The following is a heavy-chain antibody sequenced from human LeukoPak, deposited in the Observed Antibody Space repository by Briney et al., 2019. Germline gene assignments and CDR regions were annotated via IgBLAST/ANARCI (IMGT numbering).Heavy chain of an antibody. CDR2: ISGSGNNR. Sequence: GGSLRLSCAASGFSTRTYSMGWVRQAPGKGLEWVSAISGSGNNRYYADSLKGRFTVSRDNARDSLYLQMSSLRAEDTAVYYCARQGNGDYPFDFWGQGTLVTVSS. CDR3: ARQGNGDYPFDF. J-gene: IGHJ4*02. V-gene: IGHV3-21*01. CDR1: GFSTRTYS. D-gene: IGHD4-17*01.